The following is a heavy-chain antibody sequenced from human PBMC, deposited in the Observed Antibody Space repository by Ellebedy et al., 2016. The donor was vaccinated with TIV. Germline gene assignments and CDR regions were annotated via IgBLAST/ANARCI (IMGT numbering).Heavy chain of an antibody. CDR1: GGSISSSSYY. V-gene: IGHV4-39*01. D-gene: IGHD3-22*01. CDR2: IYYSGST. CDR3: AGHESSSSEHYFGMDV. J-gene: IGHJ6*04. Sequence: MPSETLSLTCTVSGGSISSSSYYWGWIRQPTGKGLEWIGSIYYSGSTYYNPSLKSRAPISVDTSKNQFSLKPGSVTAADTAVYYCAGHESSSSEHYFGMDVWGKGTTVTVSS.